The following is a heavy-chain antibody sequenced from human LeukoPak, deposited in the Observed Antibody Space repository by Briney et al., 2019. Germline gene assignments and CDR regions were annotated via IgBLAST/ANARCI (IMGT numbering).Heavy chain of an antibody. CDR1: GGTFSSYA. J-gene: IGHJ4*02. V-gene: IGHV1-69*05. CDR2: IIPIFGTA. CDR3: AREHESSSPALDY. D-gene: IGHD6-6*01. Sequence: SVKVSCKASGGTFSSYAISWVRQAPGQGLEWMGGIIPIFGTANYAQKFQGRVTITTDESTSTAYMELSGLRSEDTAVYYCAREHESSSPALDYWGQGTLVTVSS.